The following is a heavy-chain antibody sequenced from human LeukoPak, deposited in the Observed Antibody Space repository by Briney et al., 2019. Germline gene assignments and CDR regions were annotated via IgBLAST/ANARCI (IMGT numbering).Heavy chain of an antibody. J-gene: IGHJ3*02. CDR1: GFTFSSYE. CDR2: ISSSGSTI. Sequence: GGSLRLSCAASGFTFSSYEMNWVRQAPGKGLEWVSYISSSGSTIYYADSVKGRFTISRDNAKNSLYLQMNSLRAEDTAVYYCARQRFGELLWEAFDIWGQGTMVTVSS. D-gene: IGHD3-10*01. CDR3: ARQRFGELLWEAFDI. V-gene: IGHV3-48*03.